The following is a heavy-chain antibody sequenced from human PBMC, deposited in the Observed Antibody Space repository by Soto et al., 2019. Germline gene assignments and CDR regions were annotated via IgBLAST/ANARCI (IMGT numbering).Heavy chain of an antibody. CDR2: IFIDGST. Sequence: HPGGSLRLSCEASGFTVSSIYMSWVRQAAGKGLEWVSSIFIDGSTRYADSVKGRFTISRDNSKNTLYLQMNSLRAEDTAVYYCATKDWYTWCQGTLLTISS. CDR1: GFTVSSIY. D-gene: IGHD3-9*01. J-gene: IGHJ4*02. V-gene: IGHV3-66*01. CDR3: ATKDWYT.